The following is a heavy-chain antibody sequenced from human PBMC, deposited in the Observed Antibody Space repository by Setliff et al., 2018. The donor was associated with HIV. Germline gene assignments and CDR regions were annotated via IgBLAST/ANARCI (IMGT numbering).Heavy chain of an antibody. V-gene: IGHV3-21*01. CDR2: ISSSGNNI. Sequence: GGSLRLSCAASGFTFSDHSMNWLRQAPGKGLEWVSSISSSGNNIYYAESLKGRFTISRDNAKKSLYLQMNSLRPEDTAVYYCARWGQYDSWSAYVRGFDSWGQGTLVTVSS. CDR3: ARWGQYDSWSAYVRGFDS. D-gene: IGHD3-3*01. J-gene: IGHJ5*01. CDR1: GFTFSDHS.